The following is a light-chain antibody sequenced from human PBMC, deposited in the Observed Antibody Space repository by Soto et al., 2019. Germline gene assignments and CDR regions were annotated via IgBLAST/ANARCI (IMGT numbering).Light chain of an antibody. CDR2: EVS. CDR1: SSDVGGYNY. CDR3: SSYTSSSIDYV. V-gene: IGLV2-14*01. J-gene: IGLJ1*01. Sequence: QSALTQPASVSGSPGQSITISCTGTSSDVGGYNYVSWYQQHPGKAPKLMIYEVSNRPSGVSNRFSGSKSGNTASLTISGLQAEDEADYYCSSYTSSSIDYVFATGTKLT.